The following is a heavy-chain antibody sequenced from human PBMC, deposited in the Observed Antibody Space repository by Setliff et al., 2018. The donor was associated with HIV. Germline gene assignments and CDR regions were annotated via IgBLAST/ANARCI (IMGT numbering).Heavy chain of an antibody. Sequence: PGGSLRLSCTASGFTFGDYAMSWVRRASGKGLEWVGRIKTQPSNYATAYGASMEGRFTISRDDSKSTAYLQMNSLKTEDTAVYYCTRPGYYYDSSGSGPAMDVWGKGTTVTVSS. CDR2: IKTQPSNYAT. J-gene: IGHJ6*03. CDR3: TRPGYYYDSSGSGPAMDV. V-gene: IGHV3-73*01. D-gene: IGHD3-22*01. CDR1: GFTFGDYA.